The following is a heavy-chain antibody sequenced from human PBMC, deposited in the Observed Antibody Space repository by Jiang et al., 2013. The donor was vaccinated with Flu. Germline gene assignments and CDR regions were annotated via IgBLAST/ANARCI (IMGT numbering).Heavy chain of an antibody. Sequence: VQLVESGGGVVQPGRSLRLSCAASGFTFSSYAMHWVRQAPGKGLEWVAVISYDGSNKYYADSVKGRFTISRDNSKNTLYLQMNSLRAEDTAVYYCARDLGRIAVAVDYWGQGTLVTVSS. CDR2: ISYDGSNK. CDR3: ARDLGRIAVAVDY. V-gene: IGHV3-30-3*01. CDR1: GFTFSSYA. J-gene: IGHJ4*02. D-gene: IGHD6-19*01.